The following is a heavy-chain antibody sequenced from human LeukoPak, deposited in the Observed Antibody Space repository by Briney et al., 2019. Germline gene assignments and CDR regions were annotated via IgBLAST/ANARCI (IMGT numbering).Heavy chain of an antibody. J-gene: IGHJ4*02. Sequence: GGSLRLSCAASGFTFSSYSMNWVRQAPGKGLEWVSSISSSSYIYYADSVKGRFTISRDNAKNSLYLQMNSLRAEDTAVYYCARGPIVGASHYWGQGTLVTVSS. CDR2: ISSSSYI. CDR3: ARGPIVGASHY. V-gene: IGHV3-21*01. D-gene: IGHD1-26*01. CDR1: GFTFSSYS.